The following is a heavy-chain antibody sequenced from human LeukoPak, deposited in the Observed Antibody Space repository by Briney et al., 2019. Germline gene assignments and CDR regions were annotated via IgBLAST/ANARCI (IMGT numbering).Heavy chain of an antibody. Sequence: SETLSLTCAVYGGSFSGYYWTWIRQPPGKGLEWIGEIHYSGSATYNPSLKSRVTISVDTSKNQFSLKMNSVTAADTPVYYCARGQWFRAFWSRGTPVPVS. CDR2: IHYSGSA. CDR1: GGSFSGYY. J-gene: IGHJ4*02. D-gene: IGHD3-10*01. CDR3: ARGQWFRAF. V-gene: IGHV4-34*01.